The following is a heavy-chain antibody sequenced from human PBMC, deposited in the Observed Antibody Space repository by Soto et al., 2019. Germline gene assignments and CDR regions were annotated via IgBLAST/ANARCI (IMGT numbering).Heavy chain of an antibody. D-gene: IGHD2-15*01. CDR2: IKQDGSEK. CDR3: ARGRSDDYFDY. V-gene: IGHV3-7*01. Sequence: EVQLVESGGGLVQPGGSLRLSCAASGFTFSGYYMTWVRQSPGRGLEWVGNIKQDGSEKYYVDSLKGRFSISRDNAKKSQYLEMNSLRVEDTVVYYCARGRSDDYFDYWGQGTLVTVSS. J-gene: IGHJ4*02. CDR1: GFTFSGYY.